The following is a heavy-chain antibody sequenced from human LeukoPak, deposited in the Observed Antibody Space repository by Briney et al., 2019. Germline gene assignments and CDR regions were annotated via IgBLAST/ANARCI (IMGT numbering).Heavy chain of an antibody. Sequence: GGSLRLSCAASGFTFSSYSMNWVRQAPGKGLEWVSSISSSSSYIYYADSVKGRFTISRDNAKNSLYLQMNSLRAEDTAVYYCARDGELRYFDWLLRAGPYYFGYWGQGTLVTVSS. CDR3: ARDGELRYFDWLLRAGPYYFGY. D-gene: IGHD3-9*01. J-gene: IGHJ4*02. CDR2: ISSSSSYI. CDR1: GFTFSSYS. V-gene: IGHV3-21*01.